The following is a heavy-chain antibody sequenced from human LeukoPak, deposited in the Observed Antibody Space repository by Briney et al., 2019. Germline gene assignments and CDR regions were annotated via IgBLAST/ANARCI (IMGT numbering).Heavy chain of an antibody. CDR3: ASGKWGTFDY. Sequence: SETLSLTCTVSGGSISSYYWSWIRQPPGKGLEWIGYIYYRGSTNYNPSLKSRVTISVDTSKNQYSLKLSSVTAADTAVYYCASGKWGTFDYWGQGTLVTVSS. CDR2: IYYRGST. V-gene: IGHV4-59*01. J-gene: IGHJ4*02. D-gene: IGHD1-26*01. CDR1: GGSISSYY.